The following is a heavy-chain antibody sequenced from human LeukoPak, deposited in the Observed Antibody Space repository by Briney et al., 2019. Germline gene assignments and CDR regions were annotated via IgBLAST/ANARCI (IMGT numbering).Heavy chain of an antibody. J-gene: IGHJ4*02. CDR3: AREDCSGGSCYSDPRFFDY. CDR2: INPSGGST. V-gene: IGHV1-46*01. D-gene: IGHD2-15*01. CDR1: GYTFTSYY. Sequence: GASVKVSCKASGYTFTSYYMHWVRQAPGQGLESMGIINPSGGSTSYAQKFQGRVTMTRDTSTSTVYMELSSLRSEDTAVYYCAREDCSGGSCYSDPRFFDYWGQGTLVTVSS.